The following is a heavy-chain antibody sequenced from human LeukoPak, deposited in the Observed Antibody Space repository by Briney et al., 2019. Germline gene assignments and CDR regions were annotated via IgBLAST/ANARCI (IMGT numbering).Heavy chain of an antibody. Sequence: SETLSLTCTVSGGPISSSYWSWIRQPPGKGLEWIGYMYYSGSTNYNPSLKSRVTVSVDTSKNQFSLKLSSVTAADTAVYYCAREYRSGVDYWGQGTLVTVSS. CDR1: GGPISSSY. CDR2: MYYSGST. V-gene: IGHV4-59*01. CDR3: AREYRSGVDY. J-gene: IGHJ4*02. D-gene: IGHD6-19*01.